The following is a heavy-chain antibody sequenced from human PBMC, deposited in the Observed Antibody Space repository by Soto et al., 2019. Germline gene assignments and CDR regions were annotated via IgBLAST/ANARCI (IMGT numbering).Heavy chain of an antibody. CDR1: GFTLSDYY. V-gene: IGHV3-11*01. CDR3: ASSTNGACFVY. J-gene: IGHJ4*02. CDR2: ISSRSSTI. D-gene: IGHD2-8*01. Sequence: QVQLVESGGGLVKPGGSLILSCAASGFTLSDYYMSWIRQAPGEGLEWVSYISSRSSTIFYADSVKGRFTISRDNVKNSQNLQILSLGAKLTTVYYSASSTNGACFVYWGQGIPITIS.